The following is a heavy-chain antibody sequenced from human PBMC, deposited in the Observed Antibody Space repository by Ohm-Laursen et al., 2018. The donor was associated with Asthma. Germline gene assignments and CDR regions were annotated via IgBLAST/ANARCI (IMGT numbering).Heavy chain of an antibody. CDR1: GFTFSSYA. D-gene: IGHD3/OR15-3a*01. J-gene: IGHJ3*02. Sequence: SLRLSCTASGFTFSSYAMSWVRQAPGKGLEWVSAISGSGGSTYYADSVKGRFTISRDNSKNTLYLQMNSLRAEDTAVYYCAREWDWTDAFDIWGQGTMVTVSS. CDR2: ISGSGGST. V-gene: IGHV3-23*01. CDR3: AREWDWTDAFDI.